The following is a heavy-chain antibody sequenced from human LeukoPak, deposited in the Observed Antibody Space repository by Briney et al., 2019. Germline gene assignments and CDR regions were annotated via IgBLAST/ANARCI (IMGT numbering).Heavy chain of an antibody. V-gene: IGHV4-59*08. D-gene: IGHD3-22*01. CDR3: ARQGYYDSSGYPSFDP. CDR2: IYYSGST. J-gene: IGHJ5*02. Sequence: PSETLSLTCTVSGGSISSYYWSWIRQPPGKGLERIGYIYYSGSTNYNPSLKSRVTISVDTSKNQFSLKLSSVTAADTAVYYCARQGYYDSSGYPSFDPWGQGTLVTVSS. CDR1: GGSISSYY.